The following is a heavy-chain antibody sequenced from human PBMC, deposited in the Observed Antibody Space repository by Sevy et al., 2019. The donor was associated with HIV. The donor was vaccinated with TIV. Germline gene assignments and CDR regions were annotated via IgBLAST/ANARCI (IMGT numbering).Heavy chain of an antibody. D-gene: IGHD4-17*01. CDR2: IWFDGSNK. J-gene: IGHJ4*02. V-gene: IGHV3-33*01. Sequence: GGFLRLSCATSGFTFNSYGMRWVRQAPGKGLEWVALIWFDGSNKYYADSVKGRFTISRDIVKNTLHLQMNSLRAEDTAVYYCARDLEFYDYGDYGPAFTPDYWGQGTLVTVSS. CDR1: GFTFNSYG. CDR3: ARDLEFYDYGDYGPAFTPDY.